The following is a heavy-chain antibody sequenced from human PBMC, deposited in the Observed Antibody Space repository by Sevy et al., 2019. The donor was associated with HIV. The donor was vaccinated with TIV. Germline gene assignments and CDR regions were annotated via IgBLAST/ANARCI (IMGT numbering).Heavy chain of an antibody. Sequence: SETLSLTCTVSGGSITSLYWNWIRQPPGKGLEWIANIYYNGHINYNPSLKRRVTLSLDTSKNQFSLRLSSVTAAATAMYYCAGENAWGRGYSWGQGTLVTVSS. CDR2: IYYNGHI. J-gene: IGHJ4*02. V-gene: IGHV4-59*08. CDR1: GGSITSLY. CDR3: AGENAWGRGYS. D-gene: IGHD1-26*01.